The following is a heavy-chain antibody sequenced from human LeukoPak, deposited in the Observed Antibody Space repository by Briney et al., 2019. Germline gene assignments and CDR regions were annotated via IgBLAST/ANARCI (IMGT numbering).Heavy chain of an antibody. CDR1: GYSFTSYW. Sequence: GESLKISCKGTGYSFTSYWIGWVHQMPGKGLEWMGVIFPGDSRTRYNPSFQGQVTISVDKSISTAYLQWVSLKASDTAMYYCACRDLTSTWSYPWGQGTLVTVSP. V-gene: IGHV5-51*07. CDR2: IFPGDSRT. D-gene: IGHD2-2*01. J-gene: IGHJ5*02. CDR3: ACRDLTSTWSYP.